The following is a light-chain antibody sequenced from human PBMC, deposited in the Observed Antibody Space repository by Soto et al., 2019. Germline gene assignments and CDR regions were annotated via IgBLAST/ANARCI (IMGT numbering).Light chain of an antibody. Sequence: DIPMTQSPSTLSASVGDRVTITCRPSQSISSWLAWYQQQPGKAPKLLIYKASSLERGVPSRFSGSGSGTEFTLTISSLQPDDFATYYCLQYESYPTTFGQGTKVEIK. V-gene: IGKV1-5*03. J-gene: IGKJ1*01. CDR3: LQYESYPTT. CDR1: QSISSW. CDR2: KAS.